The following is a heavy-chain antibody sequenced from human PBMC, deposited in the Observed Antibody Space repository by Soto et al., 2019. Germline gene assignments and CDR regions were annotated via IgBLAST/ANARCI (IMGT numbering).Heavy chain of an antibody. CDR2: INPSGGST. J-gene: IGHJ6*02. V-gene: IGHV1-46*01. CDR3: ARTDVGYFDWPQRGYYYGMDV. D-gene: IGHD3-9*01. CDR1: GYTFTSYY. Sequence: VASVKVSCKASGYTFTSYYMHWVRQAPGQGLEWMGIINPSGGSTSYAQKFQGRVTMTRDTSTSTVYMELSSLRSEDTAVYYCARTDVGYFDWPQRGYYYGMDVWGQGTTVTVSS.